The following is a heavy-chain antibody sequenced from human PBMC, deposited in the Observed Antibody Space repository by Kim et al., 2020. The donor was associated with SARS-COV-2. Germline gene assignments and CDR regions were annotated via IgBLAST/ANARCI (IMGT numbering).Heavy chain of an antibody. D-gene: IGHD2-2*02. CDR1: GFTFGDYA. Sequence: GGSLRLSCATSGFTFGDYAMHWVRQAPGKGLEWVSGISYNTGSIVYADSVKGLLTISRDNANNSLYLQMNIMRAEDTALYYCTKAYCSSTNCYIVYWGQGTLVTVSS. V-gene: IGHV3-9*01. CDR3: TKAYCSSTNCYIVY. CDR2: ISYNTGSI. J-gene: IGHJ4*02.